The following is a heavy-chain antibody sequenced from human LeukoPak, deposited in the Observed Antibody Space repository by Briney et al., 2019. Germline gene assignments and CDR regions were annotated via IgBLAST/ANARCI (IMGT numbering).Heavy chain of an antibody. CDR3: AREAAGSGTEVD. CDR1: GGSFSGYY. Sequence: PSETLSLTCAVYGGSFSGYYWSWIRQPPGKRLEWIGEINHSGSTNYNPSLKSRVTISVDTSKNQFSLKLSSVTAADTAVYYCAREAAGSGTEVDWGQGTLVTVSS. CDR2: INHSGST. J-gene: IGHJ4*02. D-gene: IGHD3-10*01. V-gene: IGHV4-34*01.